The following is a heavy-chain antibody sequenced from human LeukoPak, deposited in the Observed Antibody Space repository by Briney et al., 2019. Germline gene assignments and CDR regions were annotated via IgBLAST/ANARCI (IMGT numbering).Heavy chain of an antibody. J-gene: IGHJ4*02. CDR2: IYYSGST. CDR3: ARDYGYSSGWVDY. D-gene: IGHD6-19*01. CDR1: GGSISSYY. V-gene: IGHV4-59*12. Sequence: SETLSLTCTVSGGSISSYYWSWIRQPPGKGLEWIGYIYYSGSTDYNPSLKSRVTISVDTSKNQFSLKLSSVTAADTAVYYCARDYGYSSGWVDYWGQGTLVTVSS.